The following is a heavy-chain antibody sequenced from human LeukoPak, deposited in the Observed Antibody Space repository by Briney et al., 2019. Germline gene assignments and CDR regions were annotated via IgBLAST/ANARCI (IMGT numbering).Heavy chain of an antibody. Sequence: ASVKVSCKVSGYTLTELSMHWVRQAPGKGLEWMGGFDPEDGETIYAQKFQGRVTMTEDTSTDTAYMELSSLRSEDTAVYYCATDAAGIAVAGTNFVIDYWGQGTLVTVSS. CDR2: FDPEDGET. J-gene: IGHJ4*02. D-gene: IGHD6-19*01. CDR3: ATDAAGIAVAGTNFVIDY. CDR1: GYTLTELS. V-gene: IGHV1-24*01.